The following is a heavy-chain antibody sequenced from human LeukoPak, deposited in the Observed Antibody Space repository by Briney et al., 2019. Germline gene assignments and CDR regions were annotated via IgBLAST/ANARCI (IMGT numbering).Heavy chain of an antibody. Sequence: TGGSLRLSCAASGFTFSSYWMSWVRQAPGKGLEWVANIKQDGSEKYYVDSVKGRFTISRDNAKNSLYLQMNSLGAEDTAVYYCARGAVAGTWDYYYYGMDVWGQGTTVTVSS. V-gene: IGHV3-7*03. J-gene: IGHJ6*02. CDR3: ARGAVAGTWDYYYYGMDV. D-gene: IGHD6-19*01. CDR1: GFTFSSYW. CDR2: IKQDGSEK.